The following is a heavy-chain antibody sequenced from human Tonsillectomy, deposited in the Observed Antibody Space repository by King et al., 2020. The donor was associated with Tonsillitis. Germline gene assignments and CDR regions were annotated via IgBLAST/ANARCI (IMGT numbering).Heavy chain of an antibody. D-gene: IGHD3-22*01. CDR1: GGSIGSYY. CDR2: IYYTGST. V-gene: IGHV4-59*01. J-gene: IGHJ3*02. CDR3: ARSGYYYDSSGYLYAFDI. Sequence: VQLQESGPGLVKPSETLSLTCTVSGGSIGSYYWSWIRQPPGKGLEWIGYIYYTGSTDYNPSLKSRVTISVDTSKNQFSLNLSSVTAADTAMYYCARSGYYYDSSGYLYAFDIWGQGTMVTVSS.